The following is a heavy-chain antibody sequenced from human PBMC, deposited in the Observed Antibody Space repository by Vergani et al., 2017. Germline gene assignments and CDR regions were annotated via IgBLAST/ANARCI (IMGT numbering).Heavy chain of an antibody. D-gene: IGHD3-9*01. J-gene: IGHJ3*02. Sequence: QLQLQESGPGLVKPSETLSLTCTVSGGSISSSSYYWGWIRQPPGKGLEWIGSIYYSGSTYYNPSLKSRVTISVDTPKNQFSLKRSSVTAADTAVYYCASGETGYYRPPDAFDIWGQGTMVTVSS. V-gene: IGHV4-39*07. CDR2: IYYSGST. CDR3: ASGETGYYRPPDAFDI. CDR1: GGSISSSSYY.